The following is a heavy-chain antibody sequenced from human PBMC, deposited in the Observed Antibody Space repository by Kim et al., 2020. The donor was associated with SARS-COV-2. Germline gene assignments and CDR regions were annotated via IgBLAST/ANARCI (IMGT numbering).Heavy chain of an antibody. D-gene: IGHD3-10*01. J-gene: IGHJ6*02. CDR3: AKTIWFGELLRHGMDV. V-gene: IGHV3-23*01. Sequence: SVKARLTISRKNSKNTLYLQMNSRRAEDTAVYYCAKTIWFGELLRHGMDVWGQGTTVTVSS.